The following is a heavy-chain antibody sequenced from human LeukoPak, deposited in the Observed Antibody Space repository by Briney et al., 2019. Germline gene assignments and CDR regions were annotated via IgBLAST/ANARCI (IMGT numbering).Heavy chain of an antibody. Sequence: GGSLRLSCAASGFTFDDYGMSWVRQAPGKGLEWVSSISSSSSYIYYADSVKGRFTISRDNAKNSLYLQMNSLRAEDTAVYYCARDFISGWRYYYYYYMDVWGKGTTVTVSS. CDR2: ISSSSSYI. CDR1: GFTFDDYG. J-gene: IGHJ6*03. D-gene: IGHD6-19*01. CDR3: ARDFISGWRYYYYYYMDV. V-gene: IGHV3-21*01.